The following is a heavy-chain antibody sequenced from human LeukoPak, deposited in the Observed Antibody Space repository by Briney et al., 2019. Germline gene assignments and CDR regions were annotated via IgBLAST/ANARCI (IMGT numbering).Heavy chain of an antibody. Sequence: GGSLRLSCVASGFPFSSYWMTWVRQAPGKGLEWVANIKQDGSMKSYVDSVKGRFTISRDNAKNSLYLQMNSLRAEDTAIYYCTRVGYIDEGIDYWGQGTLVTVSS. V-gene: IGHV3-7*04. J-gene: IGHJ4*02. CDR3: TRVGYIDEGIDY. CDR2: IKQDGSMK. D-gene: IGHD5-24*01. CDR1: GFPFSSYW.